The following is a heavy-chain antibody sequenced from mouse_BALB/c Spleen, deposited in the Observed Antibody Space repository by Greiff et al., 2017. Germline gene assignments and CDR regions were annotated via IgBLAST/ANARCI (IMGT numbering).Heavy chain of an antibody. D-gene: IGHD2-3*01. CDR3: ARGKDGYRFAY. CDR1: GFTFTDYY. CDR2: IRNKANGYTT. Sequence: EVKLVESGGGLVQPGGSLRLSCATSGFTFTDYYMSWVRQPPGKALEWLGFIRNKANGYTTEYSASVKGRFTISRDNSQSILYLQMNTLRAEDSATYYCARGKDGYRFAYWGQGTLVTVSA. V-gene: IGHV7-3*02. J-gene: IGHJ3*01.